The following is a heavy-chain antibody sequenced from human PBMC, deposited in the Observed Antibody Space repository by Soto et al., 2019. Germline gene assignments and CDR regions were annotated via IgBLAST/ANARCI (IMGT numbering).Heavy chain of an antibody. J-gene: IGHJ4*02. CDR1: GGSFSGYY. CDR3: AIRQYYYDSSGYYHFDY. V-gene: IGHV4-34*01. Sequence: SETLSLTCAVYGGSFSGYYWSWIRQPPGKGLEWIGEINHSGSTNYNPSLKSRVTISVDTSKNQFSLKLSSVTAADTAVYYCAIRQYYYDSSGYYHFDYWGQGTLVTVSS. CDR2: INHSGST. D-gene: IGHD3-22*01.